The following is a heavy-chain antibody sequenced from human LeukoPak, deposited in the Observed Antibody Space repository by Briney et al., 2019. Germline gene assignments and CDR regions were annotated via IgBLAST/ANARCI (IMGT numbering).Heavy chain of an antibody. CDR2: ISGSGDTT. CDR1: GFAFSTYA. J-gene: IGHJ4*02. D-gene: IGHD3-10*01. CDR3: AARHYGSGTYG. Sequence: PGGSLRLSCAASGFAFSTYAMSWVRQAPGKGLEWVSAISGSGDTTYYADSVKGRFTISRDNSKDTVYLQMNSLRAEDTAVYYCAARHYGSGTYGWGQGTLVTVSS. V-gene: IGHV3-23*01.